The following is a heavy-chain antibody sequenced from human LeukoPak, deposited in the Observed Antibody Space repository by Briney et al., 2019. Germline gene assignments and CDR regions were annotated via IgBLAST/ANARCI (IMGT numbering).Heavy chain of an antibody. CDR2: IKQDGSEK. CDR1: GFTFSSYW. J-gene: IGHJ4*02. D-gene: IGHD1-26*01. CDR3: AKDILSIVGGPIDY. Sequence: GGSPRLSCAASGFTFSSYWMSWVRQAPGKGLEWVANIKQDGSEKYYVDSVKGRFTISRDNAKNSLYLQMNSLRAEDTALYYCAKDILSIVGGPIDYWGQGTLVTVSS. V-gene: IGHV3-7*03.